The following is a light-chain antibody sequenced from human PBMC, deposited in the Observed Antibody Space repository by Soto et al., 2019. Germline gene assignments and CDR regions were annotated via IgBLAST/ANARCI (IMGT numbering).Light chain of an antibody. J-gene: IGLJ2*01. CDR2: GNS. Sequence: QSVLTQPPSVSGAPGQRVTISCTGSSPNIGAGYDVHWYQQLPGTAPKLPIYGNSNRPSGVPDRFSGSKSGSSASLAITGLQAEDEADYYCSSCAGRNNLVFGGGTKVTVL. CDR3: SSCAGRNNLV. V-gene: IGLV1-40*01. CDR1: SPNIGAGYD.